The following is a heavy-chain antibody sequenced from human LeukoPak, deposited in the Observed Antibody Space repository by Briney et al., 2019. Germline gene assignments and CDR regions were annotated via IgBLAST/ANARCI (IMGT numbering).Heavy chain of an antibody. CDR2: FDPEDGET. J-gene: IGHJ4*02. V-gene: IGHV1-24*01. CDR3: ATEGGYSYGYDY. CDR1: GYTLTELS. Sequence: GASVKVSCKVSGYTLTELSMHWVRQAPGKGLEWMGGFDPEDGETIYAQKFKGRVTMTEDTSTDTAYMELSSLRSEDTAVYYCATEGGYSYGYDYWGQGTLVTVSS. D-gene: IGHD5-18*01.